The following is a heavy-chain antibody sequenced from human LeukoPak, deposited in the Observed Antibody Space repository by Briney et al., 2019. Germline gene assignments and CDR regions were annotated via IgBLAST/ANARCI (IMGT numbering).Heavy chain of an antibody. CDR1: GFTFSSYS. Sequence: PGGSLRLSCAASGFTFSSYSMNWVRRAPGKGLEWVSHIGSSSRTIYYADSVKGRFTISRDNAKNSLYLQMDNLRAEDTAVYYCARLLGVVVTARYSDYWGQGTLVTVSS. CDR2: IGSSSRTI. V-gene: IGHV3-48*01. J-gene: IGHJ4*02. D-gene: IGHD2-21*02. CDR3: ARLLGVVVTARYSDY.